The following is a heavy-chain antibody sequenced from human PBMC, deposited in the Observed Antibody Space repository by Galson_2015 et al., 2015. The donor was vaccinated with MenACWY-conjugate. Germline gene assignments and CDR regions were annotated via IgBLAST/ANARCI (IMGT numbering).Heavy chain of an antibody. D-gene: IGHD1-26*01. CDR1: GYSFSNYW. J-gene: IGHJ3*02. V-gene: IGHV5-51*01. Sequence: QSGAEVKKPGESLKISCKGSGYSFSNYWIARVRQMPGKGLEWMGIVYPGDSDTRYSPSFQGQVTISADKSMSTAYLQWSDLKASDTAIYYCARRLVGATTHAFDIWGQGTVVTVSS. CDR2: VYPGDSDT. CDR3: ARRLVGATTHAFDI.